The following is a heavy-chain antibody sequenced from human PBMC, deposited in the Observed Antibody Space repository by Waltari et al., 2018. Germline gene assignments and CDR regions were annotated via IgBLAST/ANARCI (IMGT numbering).Heavy chain of an antibody. CDR2: IKQDGSEK. Sequence: EVQLVESGGGSVQPGGSLRLSCAASGMTLSSDGRNGVRQAPGKGLEWVANIKQDGSEKNYVDSVEGRFSISRDNAQNSLYLQMNSLRAEDTAIYYCVTGLTTVTAKDYFDHWGQGALVTVSS. D-gene: IGHD4-17*01. V-gene: IGHV3-7*01. CDR1: GMTLSSDG. CDR3: VTGLTTVTAKDYFDH. J-gene: IGHJ4*02.